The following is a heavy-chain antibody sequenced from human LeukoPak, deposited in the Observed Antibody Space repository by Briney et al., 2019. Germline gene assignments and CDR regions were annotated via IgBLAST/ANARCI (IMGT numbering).Heavy chain of an antibody. Sequence: SGPTLVNPTQTLMLTCTFSGFPLSTSGVGVGWIRQPPGKALEWLAYIYWDDDKRYSPSLKSRLTITKDTSKNQVVLTVTNMGPVDTGTYYCAHRKVDTPMGPWGQGTLVTVSS. V-gene: IGHV2-5*02. D-gene: IGHD5-18*01. CDR2: IYWDDDK. J-gene: IGHJ5*02. CDR1: GFPLSTSGVG. CDR3: AHRKVDTPMGP.